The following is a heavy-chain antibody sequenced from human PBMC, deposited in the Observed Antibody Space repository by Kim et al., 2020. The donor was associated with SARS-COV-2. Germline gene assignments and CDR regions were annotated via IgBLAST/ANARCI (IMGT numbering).Heavy chain of an antibody. Sequence: GGSLRLSCTASGFSFSSHAMDWVRQAPGKGLEWVSSISFSSTYIYYADSVKGRFTISRDNAKNSLYLQMNSLRADDTAIYYCTRGLNSGSNYWGQGTLVTVSS. V-gene: IGHV3-21*01. CDR2: ISFSSTYI. D-gene: IGHD2-21*01. CDR1: GFSFSSHA. CDR3: TRGLNSGSNY. J-gene: IGHJ4*02.